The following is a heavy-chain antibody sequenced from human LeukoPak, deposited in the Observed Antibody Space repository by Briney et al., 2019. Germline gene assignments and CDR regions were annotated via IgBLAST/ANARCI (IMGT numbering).Heavy chain of an antibody. J-gene: IGHJ4*02. V-gene: IGHV3-15*05. D-gene: IGHD2-15*01. CDR2: VKTKSDGGTV. CDR3: ATDLLDY. CDR1: GFAFSNSW. Sequence: GGSLRPSCAASGFAFSNSWVTWVRQAPGKGLEWVGRVKTKSDGGTVAYAAPMRDRFTISRDDSEKTLYLQINSLKTEDTAVYYCATDLLDYWGQGTLVTVSS.